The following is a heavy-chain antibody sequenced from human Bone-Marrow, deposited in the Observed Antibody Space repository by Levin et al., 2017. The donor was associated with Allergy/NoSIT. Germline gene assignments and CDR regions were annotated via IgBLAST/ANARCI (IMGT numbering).Heavy chain of an antibody. J-gene: IGHJ6*03. D-gene: IGHD2-15*01. CDR2: ISRTTSTI. Sequence: GESLKISCAASGFTFSGYSMNWVRQAPGKGLEWVSYISRTTSTIYYKEPVQGRFTVSRDNAKNSLYLQMNSLRDEDTAVYFCARDPGDCRGGSCYSGSGWPYGYDYYMDVWGRGTTVTVSS. V-gene: IGHV3-48*02. CDR1: GFTFSGYS. CDR3: ARDPGDCRGGSCYSGSGWPYGYDYYMDV.